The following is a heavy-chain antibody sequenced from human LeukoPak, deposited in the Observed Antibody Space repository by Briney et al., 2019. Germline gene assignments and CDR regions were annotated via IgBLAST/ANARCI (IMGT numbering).Heavy chain of an antibody. CDR2: ISSSGSTI. J-gene: IGHJ4*02. D-gene: IGHD3-10*02. V-gene: IGHV3-48*03. Sequence: PGGSLRLSCAASGFTLSSYEMNWVRQAPGKGLEWVSYISSSGSTIYYADSVKGRFTISRDNAKNSLYLQMNSLRAEDTAVYYCARDPPMIGGPFDYWGQGTLVTVSS. CDR3: ARDPPMIGGPFDY. CDR1: GFTLSSYE.